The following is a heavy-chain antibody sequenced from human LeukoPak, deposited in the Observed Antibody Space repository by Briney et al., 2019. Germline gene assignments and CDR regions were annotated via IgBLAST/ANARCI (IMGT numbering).Heavy chain of an antibody. D-gene: IGHD2-15*01. CDR1: GFSFSSYR. Sequence: GGSLRLSCAASGFSFSSYRMNWVRQAPGKGLEWVSSVSNSGDYIHYADSVKGRFTISRDNSKNSLYLQMNSLRAEDTAVYYCAREHCSGGSCYSIYYYYYMDVWGKGTTVTVSS. CDR3: AREHCSGGSCYSIYYYYYMDV. V-gene: IGHV3-21*06. J-gene: IGHJ6*03. CDR2: VSNSGDYI.